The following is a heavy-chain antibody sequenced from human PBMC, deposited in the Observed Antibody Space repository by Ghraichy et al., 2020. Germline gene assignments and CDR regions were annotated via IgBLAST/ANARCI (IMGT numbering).Heavy chain of an antibody. CDR2: IYPVSGNT. D-gene: IGHD3-9*01. CDR3: ARDGNFDPLTPYGGTFDF. J-gene: IGHJ4*02. Sequence: ASVKVSCKASGYAFTTHSMHWVRQTPGQRPEWMGWIYPVSGNTKSSPKFQGRVTITTDPSASTAFMELSNLRSEDTGVYYCARDGNFDPLTPYGGTFDFWGQGTLVTVSS. V-gene: IGHV1-3*01. CDR1: GYAFTTHS.